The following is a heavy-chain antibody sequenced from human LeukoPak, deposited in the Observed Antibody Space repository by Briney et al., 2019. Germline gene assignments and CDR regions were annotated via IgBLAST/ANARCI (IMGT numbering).Heavy chain of an antibody. CDR2: IYYSGST. Sequence: SETLSLTCTVSGGSISSYYWSWIRQPPGKGLEWIGYIYYSGSTNYNPSLKSRVTISVDTSKNQFSLKLSSVTAADTAVYYCARGYCSGGSCYSGFYYYGMDVWGQGTTVTASS. CDR1: GGSISSYY. D-gene: IGHD2-15*01. J-gene: IGHJ6*02. CDR3: ARGYCSGGSCYSGFYYYGMDV. V-gene: IGHV4-59*01.